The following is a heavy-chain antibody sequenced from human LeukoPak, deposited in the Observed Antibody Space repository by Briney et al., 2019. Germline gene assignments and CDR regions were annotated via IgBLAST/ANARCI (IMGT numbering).Heavy chain of an antibody. V-gene: IGHV7-4-1*02. D-gene: IGHD3-9*01. J-gene: IGHJ6*03. Sequence: ASVKVSCKASGYTFTGYYMVWVRQAPGQGLEWMGWINTNTGNPTYAQGFTGRFVFSLDTSVSTAYLQISSLKAEDTAVYYCARGALTGYYPYYYYMDVWGKGTTVTVSS. CDR3: ARGALTGYYPYYYYMDV. CDR1: GYTFTGYY. CDR2: INTNTGNP.